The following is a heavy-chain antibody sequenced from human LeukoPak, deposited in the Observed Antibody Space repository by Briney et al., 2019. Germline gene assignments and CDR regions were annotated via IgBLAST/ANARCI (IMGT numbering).Heavy chain of an antibody. CDR3: AKGAVAWGYYGMDV. J-gene: IGHJ6*02. Sequence: GGSLRLSCAASGFTFSSYGMHWVRQAPGKGLEWVAVIWYDGSNKYYADSVKGRFTISRDNSKNTLYLQMNSLGAEDTAVYYCAKGAVAWGYYGMDVWGQGTTLTVSS. V-gene: IGHV3-30*02. CDR2: IWYDGSNK. D-gene: IGHD6-19*01. CDR1: GFTFSSYG.